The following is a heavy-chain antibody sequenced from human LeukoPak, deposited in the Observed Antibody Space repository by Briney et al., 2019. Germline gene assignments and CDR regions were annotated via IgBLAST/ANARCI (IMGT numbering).Heavy chain of an antibody. J-gene: IGHJ4*02. CDR2: IYHSGST. V-gene: IGHV4-30-2*01. CDR1: GGSISSGGYS. CDR3: ARAHLGHYYDSSGYFDY. Sequence: TLSLTCAVSGGSISSGGYSWSWIRQPPGKGLEWIGYIYHSGSTYYNPSLKSRITISVDRSKNQFSPKLSSVTAADTAVYYCARAHLGHYYDSSGYFDYWGQGTLVTVSS. D-gene: IGHD3-22*01.